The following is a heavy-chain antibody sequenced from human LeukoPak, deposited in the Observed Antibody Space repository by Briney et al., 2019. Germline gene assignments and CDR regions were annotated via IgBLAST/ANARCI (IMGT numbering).Heavy chain of an antibody. CDR3: ARGSRRELEFNY. Sequence: PSETLSLTCTVSGGSISSGSYYWSWIRQSPGKGLEWIGYIYYSGTSNYNPSLKSRVTMSLDTSRNHFFLRLTSVTDADTAIYYCARGSRRELEFNYWGQGTLVTVSS. V-gene: IGHV4-61*03. CDR1: GGSISSGSYY. CDR2: IYYSGTS. D-gene: IGHD3-10*01. J-gene: IGHJ4*02.